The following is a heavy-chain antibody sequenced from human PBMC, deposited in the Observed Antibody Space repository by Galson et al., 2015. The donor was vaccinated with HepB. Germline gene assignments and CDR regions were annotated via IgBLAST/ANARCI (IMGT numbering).Heavy chain of an antibody. Sequence: SLRLSCAASGFTFSSYAMSWVRQAPGKGLEWVSAISGSGGSTYYADSVKGRFTISRDNSKNTLYLQMNSLRAEDTAVYYCAKGPYSSSWYYGMDVWGQGTTVTVSS. CDR1: GFTFSSYA. D-gene: IGHD6-13*01. CDR2: ISGSGGST. CDR3: AKGPYSSSWYYGMDV. J-gene: IGHJ6*02. V-gene: IGHV3-23*01.